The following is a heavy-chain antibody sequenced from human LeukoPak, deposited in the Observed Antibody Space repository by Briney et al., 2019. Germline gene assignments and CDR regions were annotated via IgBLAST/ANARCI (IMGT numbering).Heavy chain of an antibody. J-gene: IGHJ4*02. CDR1: GGSISSSNYY. V-gene: IGHV4-61*02. CDR3: ARDLAGYYPNYFDY. CDR2: IYTSGTT. Sequence: SETLSLTCTVSGGSISSSNYYWSWIRQPAGKGLEWIGRIYTSGTTNYSPSLKSRVTISIDTSKNQFSLKLSSVTAADTAVYYCARDLAGYYPNYFDYWGQGTLVTVSS. D-gene: IGHD2-21*01.